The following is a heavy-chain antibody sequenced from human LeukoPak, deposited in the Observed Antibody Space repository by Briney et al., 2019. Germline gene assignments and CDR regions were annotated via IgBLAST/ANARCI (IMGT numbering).Heavy chain of an antibody. D-gene: IGHD3-10*01. CDR2: FSGSGGST. CDR3: ARGGVDYYGSGTYYLMYYFDY. V-gene: IGHV3-23*01. Sequence: GGSLRLSCAASGFTFSSYAMSWVRQAPGKGLEWVSTFSGSGGSTHYADSVKGRFTISRDNSKNTLYLQMNSLRAEDTAVYFCARGGVDYYGSGTYYLMYYFDYWGQGALVTVSS. CDR1: GFTFSSYA. J-gene: IGHJ4*02.